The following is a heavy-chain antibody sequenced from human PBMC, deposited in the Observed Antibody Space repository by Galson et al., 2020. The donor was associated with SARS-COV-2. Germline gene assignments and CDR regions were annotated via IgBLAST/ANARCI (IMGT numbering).Heavy chain of an antibody. CDR1: GFTFSDYY. J-gene: IGHJ6*03. V-gene: IGHV3-11*01. Sequence: NSGGSLRLSCAASGFTFSDYYMSWIRQAPGKGLEWVSYISSSGSTIYYADSVKGRFTISRDNAKNSLYLQMNSLRAEDTAVYYCARHDVWSGYYMDGWGKGTTVTVSS. CDR2: ISSSGSTI. CDR3: ARHDVWSGYYMDG. D-gene: IGHD3-3*01.